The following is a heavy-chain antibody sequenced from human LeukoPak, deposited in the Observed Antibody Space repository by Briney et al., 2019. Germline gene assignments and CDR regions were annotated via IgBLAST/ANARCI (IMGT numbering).Heavy chain of an antibody. J-gene: IGHJ4*02. CDR1: GGSISSYY. CDR2: IYYSGST. D-gene: IGHD3-22*01. CDR3: ARYYYDSSGYYYFDY. V-gene: IGHV4-59*01. Sequence: SETLSLTCAVSGGSISSYYWSWIRQPPGKGLEWIGYIYYSGSTNYNPSLKSRVTISVDTSKNQFSLKLSSVTAADTAVYYCARYYYDSSGYYYFDYWGQGTLVTVSS.